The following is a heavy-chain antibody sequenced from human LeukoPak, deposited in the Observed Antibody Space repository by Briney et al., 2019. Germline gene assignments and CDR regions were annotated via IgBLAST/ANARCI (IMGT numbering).Heavy chain of an antibody. CDR2: IYHSGST. V-gene: IGHV4-30-2*01. Sequence: SQTLSLTCAVSGGSISSGGYSWSWIRQPPGKGLEWIGYIYHSGSTYYNPSLKSRVTISVDRSKNQFSLKLSSVTAADTAVYYCARVRKGAFDIWGQGTMVTVSS. J-gene: IGHJ3*02. CDR3: ARVRKGAFDI. CDR1: GGSISSGGYS.